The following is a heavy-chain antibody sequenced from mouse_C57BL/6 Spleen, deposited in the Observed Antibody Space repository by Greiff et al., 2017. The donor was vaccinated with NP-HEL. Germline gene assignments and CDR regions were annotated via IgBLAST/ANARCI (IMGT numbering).Heavy chain of an antibody. J-gene: IGHJ4*01. D-gene: IGHD2-4*01. Sequence: EVKLMESGPGLVKPSQSLSLTCSVTGYSFTSGYYWNWIRQFPGNKLEWMGYISYDGSNNYNPSLKNRISITRYTSKNQFFLKLNSVTTEDTATYYCARDSYYDYDDYAMDYWGQGTSVTVSS. CDR1: GYSFTSGYY. CDR3: ARDSYYDYDDYAMDY. V-gene: IGHV3-6*01. CDR2: ISYDGSN.